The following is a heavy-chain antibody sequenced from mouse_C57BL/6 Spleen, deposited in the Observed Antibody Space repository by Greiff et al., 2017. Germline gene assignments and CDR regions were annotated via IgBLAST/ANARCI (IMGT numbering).Heavy chain of an antibody. V-gene: IGHV1-42*01. D-gene: IGHD2-1*01. Sequence: VQLQQSGPELVKPGASVKISCTASGYSFTGYYMNWVKQSPEKSLEWIGEINPSTGGTTYNQKFKAKATLTVDKSSSTAYMQLKSLTAEDYAVYYCARKGGNYLLWFAYWGQGTLVTVSA. J-gene: IGHJ3*01. CDR2: INPSTGGT. CDR3: ARKGGNYLLWFAY. CDR1: GYSFTGYY.